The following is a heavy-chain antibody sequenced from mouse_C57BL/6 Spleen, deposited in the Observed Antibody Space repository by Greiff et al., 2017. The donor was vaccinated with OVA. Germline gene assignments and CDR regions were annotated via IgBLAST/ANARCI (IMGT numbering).Heavy chain of an antibody. V-gene: IGHV1-54*01. J-gene: IGHJ3*01. CDR1: GYAFTNYL. Sequence: VQLQQSGAELVRPGTSVKVSCKASGYAFTNYLIEWVKQRPGQGLEWIGVINPGSGGTNYNEKFKGKATLTADKSSSTAYMQLSSLTSEDSAVYFCARSGTNWDQFAYWGQGTLVTVSA. D-gene: IGHD4-1*01. CDR3: ARSGTNWDQFAY. CDR2: INPGSGGT.